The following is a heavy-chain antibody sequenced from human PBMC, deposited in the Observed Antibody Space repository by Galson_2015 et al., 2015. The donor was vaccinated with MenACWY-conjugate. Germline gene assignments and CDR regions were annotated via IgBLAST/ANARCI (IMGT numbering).Heavy chain of an antibody. D-gene: IGHD5-18*01. J-gene: IGHJ6*02. V-gene: IGHV3-21*01. CDR3: AGDLRVDTHNPYSYYGMDV. CDR2: IRRSSDFI. CDR1: GFTLSSYS. Sequence: SLRLSCAASGFTLSSYSMNWVRQAPGRGLEWVSSIRRSSDFIYYADSVKGRFTISRDNAKNSVYLQMNSLRGEDTALYYCAGDLRVDTHNPYSYYGMDVWGQGTTVTVSS.